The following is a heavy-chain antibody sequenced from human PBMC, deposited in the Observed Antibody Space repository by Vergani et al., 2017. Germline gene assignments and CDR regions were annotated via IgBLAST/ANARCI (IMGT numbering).Heavy chain of an antibody. CDR1: GFTFSSYG. V-gene: IGHV3-30*18. D-gene: IGHD6-6*01. J-gene: IGHJ3*02. CDR3: AKDVIEYSSPFDAFDI. CDR2: ISYDGSNK. Sequence: QVQLVESGGGVVQPGRSLRLSCAASGFTFSSYGMHWVRQAPGKGLAWVAVISYDGSNKYYADSVKGRFTISRDNSKNTLYLQMNSLRAEDTAVYYCAKDVIEYSSPFDAFDIWGRGTMVTVSS.